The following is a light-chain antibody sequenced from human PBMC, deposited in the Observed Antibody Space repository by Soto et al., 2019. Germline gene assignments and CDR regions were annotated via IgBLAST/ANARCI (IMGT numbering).Light chain of an antibody. CDR1: SSSIGSNT. CDR3: AAWDDSLIGPV. V-gene: IGLV1-44*01. CDR2: SND. J-gene: IGLJ3*02. Sequence: QSVLTQPPSASETPGQRVTISCSGSSSSIGSNTVNWYQQLPGTAPKLLIYSNDQRPSGVPDRFSGSKSGTSASLAISGLHSEDEADYYCAAWDDSLIGPVFGGGTKLTVL.